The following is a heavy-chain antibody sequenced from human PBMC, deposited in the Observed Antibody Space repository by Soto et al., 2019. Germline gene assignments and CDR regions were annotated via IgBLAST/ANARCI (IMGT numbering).Heavy chain of an antibody. J-gene: IGHJ3*02. CDR1: GYTFTGYY. CDR3: ARSHRAVAPPKAAFDI. Sequence: GASVKVSCKASGYTFTGYYMHWVRQAPGQGLEWMGWINPNNGNTNYAQKLQGRVTMTTDTSTSTAYMELRSLRSDDTAVYYCARSHRAVAPPKAAFDIWGQGTMVPVSS. V-gene: IGHV1-18*04. CDR2: INPNNGNT. D-gene: IGHD6-19*01.